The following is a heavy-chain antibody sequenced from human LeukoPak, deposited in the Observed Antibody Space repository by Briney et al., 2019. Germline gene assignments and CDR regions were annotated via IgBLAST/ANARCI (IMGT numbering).Heavy chain of an antibody. CDR3: TQFDHPDRGDY. V-gene: IGHV3-30*02. D-gene: IGHD1-14*01. CDR2: IRYDGTNK. J-gene: IGHJ4*02. Sequence: GGSLRLSCAASGFTFSTYGMHWVRQAPGKGLEWVAFIRYDGTNKHYADSVKGRFTISRDNSKNTLLLQMNSLTPEDTAVYYCTQFDHPDRGDYWGQGTLVTVSS. CDR1: GFTFSTYG.